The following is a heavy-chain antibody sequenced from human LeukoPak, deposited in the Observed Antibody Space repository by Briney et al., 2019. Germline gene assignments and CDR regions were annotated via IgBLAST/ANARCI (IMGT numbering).Heavy chain of an antibody. CDR2: ISGRGQST. V-gene: IGHV3-23*01. CDR1: GFSFTYYA. D-gene: IGHD3-22*01. CDR3: VQRGYDYDSAGIFHAEYLHN. J-gene: IGHJ1*01. Sequence: GGSLRLSCTVSGFSFTYYAINGVRQAPGKWLEWVSAISGRGQSTYYADSVKGRFIISRDNSNNTLFLQMSSLRVEDTALYYCVQRGYDYDSAGIFHAEYLHNGGEGTLVTVAS.